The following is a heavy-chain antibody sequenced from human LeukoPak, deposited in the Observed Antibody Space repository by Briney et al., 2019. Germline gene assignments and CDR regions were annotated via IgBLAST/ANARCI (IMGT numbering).Heavy chain of an antibody. V-gene: IGHV3-7*01. D-gene: IGHD3-10*01. CDR2: IKLDGSDK. CDR3: ARDLVLYASGNYCFDY. Sequence: GGSLRLSCAASGFTFSNFWMSWVRQAPGKGLEWVANIKLDGSDKYYADSLKGRFTISRDNAKNSLHLRMNSLRAEDTAVYYCARDLVLYASGNYCFDYWGQGTLVTVSS. CDR1: GFTFSNFW. J-gene: IGHJ4*02.